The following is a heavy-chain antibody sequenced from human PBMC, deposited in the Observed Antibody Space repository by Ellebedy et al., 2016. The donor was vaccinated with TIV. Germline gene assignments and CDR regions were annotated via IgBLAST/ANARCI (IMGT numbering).Heavy chain of an antibody. CDR1: GDSVSSNSAA. J-gene: IGHJ4*02. CDR3: AREIRAYDS. Sequence: SQTLSLTCAISGDSVSSNSAAWTWLRQSPWRGLECLGRTYYRSKWYNEYSVSVESRITIHSDTSKNQFSLQLSSVTPEDTAIYYCAREIRAYDSWGQGTLVTVSS. CDR2: TYYRSKWYN. V-gene: IGHV6-1*01.